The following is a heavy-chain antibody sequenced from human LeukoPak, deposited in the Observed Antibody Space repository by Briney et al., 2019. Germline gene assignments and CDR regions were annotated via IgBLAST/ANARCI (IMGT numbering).Heavy chain of an antibody. CDR2: IYPGDSDT. D-gene: IGHD2-2*01. J-gene: IGHJ3*02. CDR3: ARHPFSYCSSTSCLGAFDI. V-gene: IGHV5-51*01. Sequence: GESLKISCKGSGYSFTSYWIGWVRQMPGKGLEWMGIIYPGDSDTRYSPSFQGRVTISADKSISTAYLQWSSLKASDTAMYYCARHPFSYCSSTSCLGAFDIWGQGTMVTVSS. CDR1: GYSFTSYW.